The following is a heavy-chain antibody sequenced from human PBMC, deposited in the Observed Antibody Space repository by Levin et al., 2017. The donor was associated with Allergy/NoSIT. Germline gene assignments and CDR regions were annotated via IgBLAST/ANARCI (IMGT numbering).Heavy chain of an antibody. D-gene: IGHD5-24*01. CDR2: IYYRGNV. CDR3: ARLFNGCPGDI. V-gene: IGHV4-39*02. Sequence: PSETLSLTCTVSGGSISTSTYHRGWIRQPPGKGLEWIGSIYYRGNVYYSPSLESRVTLFVDTSNNHFSLKLRSVTAADTAMYYCARLFNGCPGDIWGQGTMVTVSS. CDR1: GGSISTSTYH. J-gene: IGHJ3*02.